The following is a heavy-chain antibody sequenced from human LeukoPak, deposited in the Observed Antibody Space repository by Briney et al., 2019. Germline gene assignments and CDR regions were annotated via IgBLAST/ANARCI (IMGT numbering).Heavy chain of an antibody. CDR2: VKNKGDGGTA. D-gene: IGHD6-19*01. CDR1: GFTFSNAW. V-gene: IGHV3-15*01. CDR3: ATYGSGWSNDY. J-gene: IGHJ4*02. Sequence: PGESLRLSCAASGFTFSNAWMSWVRQAPGKRLEWVGRVKNKGDGGTADYAVPVKGRFTISRDDSKNTPYLQMNSLKTEDTAVYYCATYGSGWSNDYWGQGTLVTVSS.